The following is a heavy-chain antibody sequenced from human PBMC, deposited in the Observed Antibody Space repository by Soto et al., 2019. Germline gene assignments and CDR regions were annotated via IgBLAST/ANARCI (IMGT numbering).Heavy chain of an antibody. Sequence: GGSLRLSCVASGFTFSTYWMTWVRQAPGKGLEWVSVISFDGGTTYYADSVKGRFTISRDNSKSTLYLQMNSLRAEDTAVYYCVKAPPAVTARYAFDDWGQGTMVTVS. V-gene: IGHV3-23*01. CDR2: ISFDGGTT. CDR1: GFTFSTYW. J-gene: IGHJ3*01. CDR3: VKAPPAVTARYAFDD. D-gene: IGHD2-21*02.